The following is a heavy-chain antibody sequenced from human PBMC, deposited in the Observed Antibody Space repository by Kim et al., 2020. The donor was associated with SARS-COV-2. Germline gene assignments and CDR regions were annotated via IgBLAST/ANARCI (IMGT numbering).Heavy chain of an antibody. J-gene: IGHJ4*02. Sequence: GGSLRLSCAASGFTFSSYSMNWVRQAPGKGLEWVSSISSSSSYIYYADSVKDRFTISRDNAKNSLYLQMNSLRAEDTAVYYCARDWGVIAAAGIGELDYWGQGTLVTVSS. CDR3: ARDWGVIAAAGIGELDY. D-gene: IGHD6-13*01. V-gene: IGHV3-21*01. CDR1: GFTFSSYS. CDR2: ISSSSSYI.